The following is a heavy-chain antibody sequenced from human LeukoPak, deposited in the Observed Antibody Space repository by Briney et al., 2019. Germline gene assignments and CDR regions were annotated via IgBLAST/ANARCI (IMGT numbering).Heavy chain of an antibody. Sequence: GRSLRLSCAASGFTFSSYAMHWVRQAPGKGLEWVAVISYDGSNKCYADSVKGRFTISRDNSKNTLYLQMNSLRAEDTAVYYCARARYPGKAVAGTQDYWGQGTLVTVSS. V-gene: IGHV3-30*04. CDR3: ARARYPGKAVAGTQDY. CDR2: ISYDGSNK. D-gene: IGHD6-19*01. J-gene: IGHJ4*02. CDR1: GFTFSSYA.